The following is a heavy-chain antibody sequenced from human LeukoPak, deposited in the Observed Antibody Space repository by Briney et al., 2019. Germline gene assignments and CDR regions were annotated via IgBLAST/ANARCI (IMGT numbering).Heavy chain of an antibody. V-gene: IGHV3-48*02. CDR2: ISSNSGTI. CDR3: AGHSSGWYPVY. D-gene: IGHD6-19*01. Sequence: GGSLRLSCAASGFAFSSYSMNWVRQAPGKGLEWLSYISSNSGTIYYADSVKGRFTVSRDNAKNSLYLQMNSLSDEDTAVYYCAGHSSGWYPVYWGQGTLITVSS. CDR1: GFAFSSYS. J-gene: IGHJ4*02.